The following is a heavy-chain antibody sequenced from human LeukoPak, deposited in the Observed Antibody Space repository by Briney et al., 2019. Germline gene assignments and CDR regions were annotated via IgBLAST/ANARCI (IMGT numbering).Heavy chain of an antibody. CDR1: GFTFSRYD. D-gene: IGHD3-10*01. CDR2: IASAGDT. J-gene: IGHJ4*02. CDR3: VRGGETGFDY. Sequence: GGSLRLSCAASGFTFSRYDMHWVRQATGKGLEWVSGIASAGDTFYVASVKGRFTISRENAKNSLYLQMNSLRAGDTAVYYCVRGGETGFDYRGQGTLVTVSP. V-gene: IGHV3-13*01.